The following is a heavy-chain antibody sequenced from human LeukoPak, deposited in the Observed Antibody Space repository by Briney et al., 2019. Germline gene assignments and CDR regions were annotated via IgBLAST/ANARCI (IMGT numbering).Heavy chain of an antibody. D-gene: IGHD3-22*01. Sequence: PGGSLRLSCAASGFTFSSYAMSWVRQAPGKGLEWVSAISGSGGSTYYADSVKGRFTISRDNSKNTLYLQMNSLRAEDTAVYYCARRPDSNYYDSSGYFRYGMDVWGQGTTVTVSS. CDR3: ARRPDSNYYDSSGYFRYGMDV. V-gene: IGHV3-23*01. CDR2: ISGSGGST. J-gene: IGHJ6*02. CDR1: GFTFSSYA.